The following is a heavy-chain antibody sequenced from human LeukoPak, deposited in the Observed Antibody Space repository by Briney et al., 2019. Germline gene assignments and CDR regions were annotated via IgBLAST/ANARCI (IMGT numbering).Heavy chain of an antibody. CDR3: AMSYSSSWSFFDH. V-gene: IGHV5-51*01. CDR1: GYSFTRYW. Sequence: GESLKISCKGSGYSFTRYWIGWVRQMPRKGLEWMGIIYPGDSDSRYSPSFQGQVTISADKSISTAYLQWSSLKASDTAMYYCAMSYSSSWSFFDHWGQGTLVTVSS. J-gene: IGHJ4*02. CDR2: IYPGDSDS. D-gene: IGHD6-13*01.